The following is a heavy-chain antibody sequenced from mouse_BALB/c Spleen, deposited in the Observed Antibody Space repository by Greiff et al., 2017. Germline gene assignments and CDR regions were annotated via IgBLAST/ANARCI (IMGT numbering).Heavy chain of an antibody. CDR1: GFTFSSYG. CDR2: INSNGGST. J-gene: IGHJ4*01. CDR3: AREGPRAMDY. Sequence: EVQVVESGGGLVQPGGSLKLSCAASGFTFSSYGMSWVRQTPDKRLELVATINSNGGSTYYPDSVKGRFTISRDNAKNTLYLQMSSLKSEDTAMYYCAREGPRAMDYWGQGTSVTVSS. V-gene: IGHV5-6-3*01.